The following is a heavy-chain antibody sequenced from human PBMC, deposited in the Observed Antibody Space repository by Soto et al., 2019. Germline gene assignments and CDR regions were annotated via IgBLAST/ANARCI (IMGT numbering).Heavy chain of an antibody. V-gene: IGHV4-34*01. CDR1: GGFLSESY. Sequence: SETLSLTCAVYGGFLSESYWTWIRQPPGKGLEWIGEINHVGGTNYNPSLKSRVTMSVDTSQNQFSLGLISVTAADTAMYFCVRIRYQLPSSVLWLDPWGQGTPVTVPQ. D-gene: IGHD3-16*01. CDR3: VRIRYQLPSSVLWLDP. CDR2: INHVGGT. J-gene: IGHJ5*02.